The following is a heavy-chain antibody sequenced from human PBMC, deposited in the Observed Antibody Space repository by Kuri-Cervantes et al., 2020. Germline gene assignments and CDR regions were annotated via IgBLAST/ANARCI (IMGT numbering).Heavy chain of an antibody. J-gene: IGHJ4*02. D-gene: IGHD7-27*01. Sequence: ESLKISCTVSGGSISSYYWSWIRQPAGKGLEWIGRIYISGTTIYNPSLKSRVTISVDKSKNQFSLKLSSVTAADTAVYYCARTKGTGDSARLDFDYWGQGTLVTVSS. CDR2: IYISGTT. CDR1: GGSISSYY. V-gene: IGHV4-4*07. CDR3: ARTKGTGDSARLDFDY.